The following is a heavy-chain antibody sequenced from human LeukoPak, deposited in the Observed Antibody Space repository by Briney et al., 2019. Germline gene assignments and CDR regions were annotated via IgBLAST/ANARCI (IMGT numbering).Heavy chain of an antibody. D-gene: IGHD1-26*01. CDR2: ISGSGGST. V-gene: IGHV3-23*01. J-gene: IGHJ4*02. Sequence: PGGSLRLSCAASGFTFSSYAMSWVRQAPGKGLEWVSAISGSGGSTYYADSVKGRFTISRDNSKNTLYLQMNSLRAEDMALYYCAKDSGSAAYYFDYWGQGTLVTVSS. CDR1: GFTFSSYA. CDR3: AKDSGSAAYYFDY.